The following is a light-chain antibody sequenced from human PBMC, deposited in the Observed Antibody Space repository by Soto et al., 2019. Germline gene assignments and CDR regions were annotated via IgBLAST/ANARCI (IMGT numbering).Light chain of an antibody. V-gene: IGLV1-47*01. CDR2: RNN. J-gene: IGLJ2*01. CDR3: ATWDDSLSVL. Sequence: QSVLTQPPSASGTPGQRVTMSCSGSSSNIGSHYVYWYQQLPGTAPKVLLYRNNQRPSGVPDRFSGSKSGTSASLAISGLRSVDEADYYCATWDDSLSVLFGGGTKVTVL. CDR1: SSNIGSHY.